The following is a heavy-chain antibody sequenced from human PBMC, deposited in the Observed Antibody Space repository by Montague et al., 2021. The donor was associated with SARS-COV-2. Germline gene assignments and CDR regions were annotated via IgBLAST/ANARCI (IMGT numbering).Heavy chain of an antibody. D-gene: IGHD3-10*01. CDR3: ARRGSSVWGVTVSAELDY. V-gene: IGHV4-4*07. CDR1: GGSISSYY. J-gene: IGHJ4*02. CDR2: IYSSGST. Sequence: SETLSLTCTVSGGSISSYYWSWIRQPAGKGLEWIGRIYSSGSTNYNPSPKSRVTMSVDTSKNQFSLKLSSVTAADTAVYYCARRGSSVWGVTVSAELDYWGQGILVIVSS.